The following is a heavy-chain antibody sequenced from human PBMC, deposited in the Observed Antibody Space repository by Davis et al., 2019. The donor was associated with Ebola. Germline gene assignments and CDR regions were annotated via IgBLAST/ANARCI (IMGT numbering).Heavy chain of an antibody. CDR2: ISSNGGST. CDR3: ARGSRNPSMVRFDP. Sequence: GESLKISCAASGFTFSSYAMHWVRQAPGKGLEYVSAISSNGGSTYYANSMKGRFTISRDNSKNTLYLQMGSLRAEDMAVYYCARGSRNPSMVRFDPWGQGTLVTVSS. V-gene: IGHV3-64*01. D-gene: IGHD3-10*01. J-gene: IGHJ5*02. CDR1: GFTFSSYA.